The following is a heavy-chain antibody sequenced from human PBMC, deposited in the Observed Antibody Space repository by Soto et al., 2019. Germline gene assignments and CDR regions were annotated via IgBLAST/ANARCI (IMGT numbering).Heavy chain of an antibody. CDR1: GYPYTNSY. CDR3: ASDFRTRGWFRQAGNFAMEG. V-gene: IGHV1-2*02. CDR2: IHPNTGGT. D-gene: IGHD6-19*01. J-gene: IGHJ6*02. Sequence: QVQLVQSGAEVRKPGASVKVSCKASGYPYTNSYMHWVRQAPGQGLEWMGWIHPNTGGTNYAQKFQGRVTMTRDTSVSTVYMELNRLTADETAIYFCASDFRTRGWFRQAGNFAMEGWGQGTTVTVS.